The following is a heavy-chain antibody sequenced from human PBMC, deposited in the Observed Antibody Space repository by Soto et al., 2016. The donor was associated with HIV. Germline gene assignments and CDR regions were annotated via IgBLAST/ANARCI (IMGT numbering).Heavy chain of an antibody. CDR1: GFTFSSYA. CDR3: AKDSPGYCSGGSCAQGY. J-gene: IGHJ4*02. V-gene: IGHV3-23*01. Sequence: EVQLLESGGGLVQPGGSLRLSCAASGFTFSSYAMSWVRQAPGKGLEWVSGISGSGGSTNYADSVKGRFTISRDNSKNTLYLQMNSLRAEDTAVYYCAKDSPGYCSGGSCAQGYWGQGTLVTVSS. CDR2: ISGSGGST. D-gene: IGHD2-15*01.